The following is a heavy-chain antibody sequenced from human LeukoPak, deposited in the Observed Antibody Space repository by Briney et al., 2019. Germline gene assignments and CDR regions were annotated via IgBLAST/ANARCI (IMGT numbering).Heavy chain of an antibody. CDR1: GGSISSYY. Sequence: LSLTCTVSGGSISSYYWSWIRQAPGKGLEWVSYISSSGSTIYYADSVKGRFTISRDNAKNSLYLQMNSLRAEDTAVYYCARSSLAYCGGDCPPGFDYWGQGTLVTVSS. CDR3: ARSSLAYCGGDCPPGFDY. CDR2: ISSSGSTI. V-gene: IGHV3-11*01. J-gene: IGHJ4*02. D-gene: IGHD2-21*02.